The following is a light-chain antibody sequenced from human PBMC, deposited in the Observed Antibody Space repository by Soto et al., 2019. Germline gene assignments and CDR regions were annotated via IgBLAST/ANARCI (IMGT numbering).Light chain of an antibody. CDR2: EVS. Sequence: QSALTQPASVSGSPGQSITISCTGTSSDVGSYDLVSWYQHHPGTAPKLILYEVSNRPSGVSNRFSGSKSGNTASLTISGLQAEDEADYYCSSYTSSSTPFVFGTGTKLTVL. V-gene: IGLV2-14*02. CDR1: SSDVGSYDL. J-gene: IGLJ1*01. CDR3: SSYTSSSTPFV.